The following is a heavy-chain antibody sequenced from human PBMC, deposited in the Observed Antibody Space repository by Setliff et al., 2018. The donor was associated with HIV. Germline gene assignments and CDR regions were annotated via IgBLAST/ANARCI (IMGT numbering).Heavy chain of an antibody. D-gene: IGHD3-10*01. V-gene: IGHV4-30-4*01. CDR1: GGSINSGASY. J-gene: IGHJ4*02. Sequence: LSLTCTVSGGSINSGASYWSWIRQAPGKGLEWIGEINHSGITHYNPSLETRVTLFADTSKNQFSLRLGPVTAADTAIYYCAKGPRGLGLRYYFDYWAQGSQVTVSS. CDR2: INHSGIT. CDR3: AKGPRGLGLRYYFDY.